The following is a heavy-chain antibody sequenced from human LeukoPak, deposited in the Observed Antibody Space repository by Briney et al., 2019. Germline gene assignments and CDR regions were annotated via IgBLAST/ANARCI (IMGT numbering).Heavy chain of an antibody. D-gene: IGHD2-15*01. J-gene: IGHJ3*01. CDR3: ANDRVDRDALDV. CDR1: GFMFSNYG. CDR2: IRNDGSAK. Sequence: GGSLTLSCVASGFMFSNYGMHWVRQAPGKGLEWVAFIRNDGSAKYYADSVKGRFTISRDNSKNTVYLQLTSLRVEDEAVYRCANDRVDRDALDVWGQGTMVTVSS. V-gene: IGHV3-30*02.